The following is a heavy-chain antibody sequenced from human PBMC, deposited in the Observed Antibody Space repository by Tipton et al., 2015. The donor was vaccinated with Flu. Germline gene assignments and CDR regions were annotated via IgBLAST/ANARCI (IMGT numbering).Heavy chain of an antibody. Sequence: SLRLSCAASGFAFSSYSMNWVRQAPGKGLEWVSGISWNSGSIGYADSVKGRFTISRDNAKNSLYLQMNSLRAEDTALYYCAKGYCSSTSCRFDYWGQGTLVTVSS. CDR2: ISWNSGSI. J-gene: IGHJ4*02. CDR1: GFAFSSYS. V-gene: IGHV3-9*01. D-gene: IGHD2-2*01. CDR3: AKGYCSSTSCRFDY.